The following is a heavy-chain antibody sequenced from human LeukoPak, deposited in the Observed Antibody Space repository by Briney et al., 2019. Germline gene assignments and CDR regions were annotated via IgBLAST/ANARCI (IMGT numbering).Heavy chain of an antibody. CDR3: ARARFLVVTGNRPYYYYIDV. V-gene: IGHV1-69*11. J-gene: IGHJ6*03. Sequence: SVKVSCKTSGGTFGSYAFTWVRQAPGQGLEWMGRIVPVLGTTNYPQKFQGRVTITADESTGTVFIELSSLRSDDTAVYYCARARFLVVTGNRPYYYYIDVWGTGTTVIVSS. CDR2: IVPVLGTT. D-gene: IGHD2-21*02. CDR1: GGTFGSYA.